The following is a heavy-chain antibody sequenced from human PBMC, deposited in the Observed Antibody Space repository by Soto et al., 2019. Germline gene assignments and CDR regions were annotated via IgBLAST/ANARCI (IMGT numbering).Heavy chain of an antibody. V-gene: IGHV4-31*03. CDR3: ARSRLYCSGGSCYPNWFDP. CDR1: GGSISSGGYY. D-gene: IGHD2-15*01. J-gene: IGHJ5*02. CDR2: IYYSGST. Sequence: PSETLSLTCTVSGGSISSGGYYWSWIRQHPGKGLEWIGYIYYSGSTYYNPSLKSRVTISVDTSKNQFSLKLSSVTAADTAVYYCARSRLYCSGGSCYPNWFDPWGQGTLVTVSS.